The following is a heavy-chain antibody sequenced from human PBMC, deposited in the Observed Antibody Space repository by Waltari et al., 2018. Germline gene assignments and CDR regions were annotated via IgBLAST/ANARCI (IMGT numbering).Heavy chain of an antibody. CDR3: ARLLLYGEGGYFDY. Sequence: QVQLQESGPGLVKPSQTLSLTCTVSGGSISSGGYYWSWIRRHPGKGLEWIGYIYDSGSTYYNPSLKSPVTISVDTAKNQFSRKLSSVTAADTAVYYCARLLLYGEGGYFDYWGQGTLVTVSS. CDR2: IYDSGST. V-gene: IGHV4-31*01. J-gene: IGHJ4*02. D-gene: IGHD4-17*01. CDR1: GGSISSGGYY.